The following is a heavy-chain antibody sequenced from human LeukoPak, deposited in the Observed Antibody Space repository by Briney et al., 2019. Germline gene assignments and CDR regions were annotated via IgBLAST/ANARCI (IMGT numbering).Heavy chain of an antibody. D-gene: IGHD5-18*01. J-gene: IGHJ4*02. V-gene: IGHV3-23*01. CDR3: AKDRGRGYSYGPTHFDY. CDR1: GFTFSSYA. Sequence: PGGSLRLSCAASGFTFSSYAMSWVRQAPGKGLEWVSAISGSGGSTYYADSVKGRFTISRDNSKNTLYLQMNSLRAEDTAVYYCAKDRGRGYSYGPTHFDYWGQGTLVTVSS. CDR2: ISGSGGST.